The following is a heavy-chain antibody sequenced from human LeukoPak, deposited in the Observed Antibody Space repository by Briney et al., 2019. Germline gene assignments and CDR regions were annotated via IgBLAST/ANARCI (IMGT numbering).Heavy chain of an antibody. CDR1: GYTFTGYF. V-gene: IGHV1-2*06. J-gene: IGHJ3*02. CDR3: ARVGDGLNDAFDI. D-gene: IGHD5-24*01. CDR2: INPNNGGT. Sequence: ASVKVSCKASGYTFTGYFMNWVRQAPGQGLEWMGRINPNNGGTNYAQNFQVRVTMTRDTSISTAYMELSSLRSEDTAVYYCARVGDGLNDAFDIWGPGTIVTVSS.